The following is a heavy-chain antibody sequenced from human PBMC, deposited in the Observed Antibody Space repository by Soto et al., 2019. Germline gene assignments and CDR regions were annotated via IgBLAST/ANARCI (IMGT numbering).Heavy chain of an antibody. CDR2: IWYDGSNK. D-gene: IGHD6-13*01. J-gene: IGHJ4*02. Sequence: GGSLRLSCAASGFTFSSYGMHWVRQAPGKGLEWVAVIWYDGSNKYYADSVKGRFTISRDNSKNTLYLQMNSLRAEDTAVYYCARDPTAGTPPYNYFDSWGQGTLVTVSS. V-gene: IGHV3-33*01. CDR3: ARDPTAGTPPYNYFDS. CDR1: GFTFSSYG.